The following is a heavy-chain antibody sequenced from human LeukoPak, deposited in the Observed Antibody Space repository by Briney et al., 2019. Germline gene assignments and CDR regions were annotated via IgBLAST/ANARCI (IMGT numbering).Heavy chain of an antibody. CDR1: GGSIRSNGYF. CDR3: ARYSFPVGRHFDY. D-gene: IGHD1-26*01. J-gene: IGHJ4*02. V-gene: IGHV4-39*02. Sequence: PSETLSLTCTVSGGSIRSNGYFWSWLRQPPGKGLEWIATVSYSGTTYYNPSLKSRVTMSVDTSTNHFSLKLSSVTAADTAVYYCARYSFPVGRHFDYWGQGTLVTVSS. CDR2: VSYSGTT.